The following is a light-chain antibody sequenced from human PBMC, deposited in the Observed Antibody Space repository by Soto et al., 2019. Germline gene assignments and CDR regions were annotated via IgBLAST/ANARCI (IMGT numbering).Light chain of an antibody. J-gene: IGKJ1*01. Sequence: EIMLTQSTGTLSLSAGEGATLSCRASQSVSNNYLAWYQQKPGQAPRLLIYGASNRATGIPDRFSGSGSGTDFTLTISRLEPEDFAVYYCQQYGSSGTFGQGTKVDIK. CDR2: GAS. CDR1: QSVSNNY. V-gene: IGKV3-20*01. CDR3: QQYGSSGT.